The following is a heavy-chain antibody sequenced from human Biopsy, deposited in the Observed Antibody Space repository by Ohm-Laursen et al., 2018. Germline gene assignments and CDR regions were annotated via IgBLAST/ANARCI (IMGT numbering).Heavy chain of an antibody. V-gene: IGHV4-4*07. J-gene: IGHJ6*02. CDR2: IYPGGST. CDR1: GGDINNYY. Sequence: PSDTLSLTCNVSGGDINNYYWSWIRQPAGKGLEWIGRIYPGGSTNYNPSLKSRVSMSVDTSKNQLSLTLRSVTAADTAVYYCARDLPSSYYYAMDVWGQGTTVTVSS. CDR3: ARDLPSSYYYAMDV.